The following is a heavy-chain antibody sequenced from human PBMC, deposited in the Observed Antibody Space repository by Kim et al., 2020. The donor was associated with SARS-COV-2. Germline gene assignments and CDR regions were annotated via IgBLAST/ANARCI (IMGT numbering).Heavy chain of an antibody. Sequence: VKCRFNISRDNAKNTLYLQMNSLRPEDTAGYYCAIACDYDSSGYDGFFHRWGQGSLVTVSS. CDR3: AIACDYDSSGYDGFFHR. J-gene: IGHJ1*01. D-gene: IGHD3-22*01. V-gene: IGHV3-74*01.